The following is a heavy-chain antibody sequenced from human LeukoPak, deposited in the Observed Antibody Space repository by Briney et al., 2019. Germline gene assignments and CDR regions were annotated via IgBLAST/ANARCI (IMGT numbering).Heavy chain of an antibody. D-gene: IGHD2-2*01. V-gene: IGHV3-11*01. CDR1: GFTFSDYY. CDR2: ISSSGSTI. CDR3: ARDLGYCSSTSCYHLFDP. Sequence: GGSLRLSCAASGFTFSDYYMSWIRQAPGKGLEWVSYISSSGSTIYYADSVKGRFTISRDNAKNSLYLQMNSLRAEDTAVYYCARDLGYCSSTSCYHLFDPWGQGTLVTVSS. J-gene: IGHJ5*02.